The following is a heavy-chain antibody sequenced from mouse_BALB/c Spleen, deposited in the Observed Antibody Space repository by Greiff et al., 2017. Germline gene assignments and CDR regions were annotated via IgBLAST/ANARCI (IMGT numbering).Heavy chain of an antibody. CDR3: ARDPSSEGYDAMDY. J-gene: IGHJ4*01. CDR2: ISDGGSYT. V-gene: IGHV5-4*02. D-gene: IGHD3-1*01. CDR1: GFTFSDYY. Sequence: EVQLMESGGGLVKPGGSLKLSCAASGFTFSDYYMYWVRQTPEKRLEWVATISDGGSYTYYPDSVKGRFTISRDNAKNNLYLQMSSLKSEDTAMYYCARDPSSEGYDAMDYWGQGTSVTVSS.